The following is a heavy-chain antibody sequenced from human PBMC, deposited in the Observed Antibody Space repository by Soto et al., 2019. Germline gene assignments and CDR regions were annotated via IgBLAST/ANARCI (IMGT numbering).Heavy chain of an antibody. CDR2: ISYDGNNK. J-gene: IGHJ3*02. D-gene: IGHD3-22*01. CDR1: GFTFSSYG. Sequence: QVQLVESGGGVVQPGRSLRLSCAASGFTFSSYGMHWVRQAPGKGLEWVAVISYDGNNKYYAESVKGRFTLSRDNSKNTLYLEMNSLRFEDTSIYYCARGAYYYDTSDAFDIWGQGTMVTVSS. CDR3: ARGAYYYDTSDAFDI. V-gene: IGHV3-30*03.